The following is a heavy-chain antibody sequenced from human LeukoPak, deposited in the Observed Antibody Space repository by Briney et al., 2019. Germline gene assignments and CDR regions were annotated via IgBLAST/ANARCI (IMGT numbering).Heavy chain of an antibody. D-gene: IGHD3-10*01. CDR3: ARGPMVRGVYYFDP. Sequence: SQTLSLTCTVSGGSIGSGGYYWSWTRQHPGKGLEWIGYIYYSGSTHYNPSLKSRVTISVDTSKNQLSLKLSSVTAADTAVYYCARGPMVRGVYYFDPWGQGTLVTVSS. CDR1: GGSIGSGGYY. J-gene: IGHJ5*02. CDR2: IYYSGST. V-gene: IGHV4-31*03.